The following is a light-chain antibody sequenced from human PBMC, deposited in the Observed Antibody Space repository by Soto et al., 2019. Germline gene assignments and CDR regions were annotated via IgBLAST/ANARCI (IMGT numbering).Light chain of an antibody. V-gene: IGKV3-20*01. CDR2: GAS. CDR1: QSVSSSY. Sequence: EIVLTQSPGTLSSSPGERATLSCRACQSVSSSYLAWYQQKPGPAPRLLIYGASTRATGILDRCSGSGSGTDFTLEISRREPEDFAVYYCQQYGSSPWAFGQGTKV. J-gene: IGKJ1*01. CDR3: QQYGSSPWA.